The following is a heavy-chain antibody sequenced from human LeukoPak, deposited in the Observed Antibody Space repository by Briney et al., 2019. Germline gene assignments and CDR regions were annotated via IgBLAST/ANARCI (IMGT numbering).Heavy chain of an antibody. D-gene: IGHD3-22*01. CDR2: IYYSGST. V-gene: IGHV4-30-4*01. CDR1: GVSISSGDYY. J-gene: IGHJ4*02. Sequence: SQTLSLTCTVSGVSISSGDYYWSWIRQPPGKGLEWIGYIYYSGSTYYNPSLKSRVTISIDKSKNQFFLNLSSVTAADTAVYYCAGLVGRYSSGLYYYYFDYWGQETLVTVSS. CDR3: AGLVGRYSSGLYYYYFDY.